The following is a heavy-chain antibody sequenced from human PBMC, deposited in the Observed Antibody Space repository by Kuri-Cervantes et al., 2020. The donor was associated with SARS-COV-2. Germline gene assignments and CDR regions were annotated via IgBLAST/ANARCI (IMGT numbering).Heavy chain of an antibody. J-gene: IGHJ4*02. D-gene: IGHD4-17*01. CDR3: ARGTIGFGDDYFDY. CDR2: IYYTGST. V-gene: IGHV4-59*01. CDR1: GASISRYY. Sequence: SETLSLTCTVSGASISRYYWSWIRQPPGKGLEWIGYIYYTGSTNSNPSLKSRVTIPMDTSKSQFSLKVGSVTAADTAVYYCARGTIGFGDDYFDYWSQGTLVTVSS.